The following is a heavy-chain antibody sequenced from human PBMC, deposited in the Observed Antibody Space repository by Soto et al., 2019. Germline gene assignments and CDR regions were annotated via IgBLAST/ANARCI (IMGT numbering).Heavy chain of an antibody. V-gene: IGHV3-64*01. Sequence: EVQLVESGGGLVQPGGSLRLSCAASGFTFSSYAMHWVRQAPGKGLEYVSAISSNGGSTYYANSVKGRFTISRDNSKNTLYLQMGSLRAEDMAVYYCARGQYYYDSSGYYGSVLDFDYWGQGTLVTVSS. CDR1: GFTFSSYA. CDR2: ISSNGGST. J-gene: IGHJ4*02. D-gene: IGHD3-22*01. CDR3: ARGQYYYDSSGYYGSVLDFDY.